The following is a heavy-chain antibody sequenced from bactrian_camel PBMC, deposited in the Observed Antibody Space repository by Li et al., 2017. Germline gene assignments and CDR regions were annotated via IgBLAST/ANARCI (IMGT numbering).Heavy chain of an antibody. CDR1: GFTFSTCG. J-gene: IGHJ4*01. CDR3: VVGLTRWSY. CDR2: INSGGDCT. D-gene: IGHD5*01. V-gene: IGHV3S40*01. Sequence: VQLVESGGGLVQPGRSRRLSCAASGFTFSTCGMNWVRQAPGKGLEWVSDINSGGDCTDYADSVKGRFTVSRDNAQNTAYLHMNSLKPEDTALYYCVVGLTRWSYWGQGTQVTVS.